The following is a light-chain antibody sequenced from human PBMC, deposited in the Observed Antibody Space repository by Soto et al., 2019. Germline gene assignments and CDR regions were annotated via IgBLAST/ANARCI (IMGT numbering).Light chain of an antibody. J-gene: IGLJ2*01. V-gene: IGLV1-44*01. CDR3: AAWDDNLNGVV. Sequence: QSVLTQPPSASGTPGQRVTISCSGSNSNIGSNTVNWYQQLPGTAPKLLIYSNNQRPSGVPDRFSGSKSGTSASLAISGLQSEDEAEYYCAAWDDNLNGVVFGGGTKLTVL. CDR2: SNN. CDR1: NSNIGSNT.